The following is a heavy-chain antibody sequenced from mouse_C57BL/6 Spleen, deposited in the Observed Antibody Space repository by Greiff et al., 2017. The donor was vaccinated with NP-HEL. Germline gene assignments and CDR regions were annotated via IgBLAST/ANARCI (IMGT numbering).Heavy chain of an antibody. J-gene: IGHJ3*01. D-gene: IGHD2-3*01. Sequence: VQRVESGAELVKPGASVKISCKASGYAFSSYWMNWVKKRPGKGLEWIGQFYPGDGDTNYNGKFKGKATLTADKSSSTAYMQLSSLTSEDSAVYFCARNGDGYYLFAYWGQGTLVTVSA. CDR3: ARNGDGYYLFAY. V-gene: IGHV1-80*01. CDR1: GYAFSSYW. CDR2: FYPGDGDT.